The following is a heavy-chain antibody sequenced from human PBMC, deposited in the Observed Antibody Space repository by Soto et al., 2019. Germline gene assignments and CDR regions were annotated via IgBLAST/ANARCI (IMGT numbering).Heavy chain of an antibody. J-gene: IGHJ4*02. D-gene: IGHD5-18*01. CDR1: GGSISGYY. CDR2: IYYSGST. CDR3: AGGYSYGFDY. V-gene: IGHV4-59*01. Sequence: SETLSLTCTVSGGSISGYYWSWIRQPPGKGLEWMGYIYYSGSTNYNPSLKSRVTISVDTSKNQFSLKLSSVTAADTAVYCCAGGYSYGFDYWGQGTLVTVSS.